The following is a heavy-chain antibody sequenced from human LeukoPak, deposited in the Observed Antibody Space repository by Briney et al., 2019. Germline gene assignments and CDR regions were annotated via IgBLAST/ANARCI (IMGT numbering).Heavy chain of an antibody. J-gene: IGHJ4*02. CDR1: VGTFISYA. Sequence: GASVKVSCKASVGTFISYAISWVRQAPGQGLEWMGGIIPIFGTANYAQKFQGRVTITADESTSTAYMELSSLRSEDTAVYYCARDYDSSGYFDYWGQGTLVTVSS. V-gene: IGHV1-69*13. CDR3: ARDYDSSGYFDY. D-gene: IGHD3-22*01. CDR2: IIPIFGTA.